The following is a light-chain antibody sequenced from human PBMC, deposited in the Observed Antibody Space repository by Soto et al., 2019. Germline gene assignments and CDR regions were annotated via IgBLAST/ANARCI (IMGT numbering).Light chain of an antibody. CDR1: ESVNSN. CDR3: QQYGSSPT. Sequence: EIAMTQSPATQSLPLLERATLSRRASESVNSNLAWYQQKPGQAPRLLIYGASTRATGIPARFSGSGSGTDFTLTITSLQPEDFAVYYCQQYGSSPTFGQGTKVDI. V-gene: IGKV3-15*01. CDR2: GAS. J-gene: IGKJ1*01.